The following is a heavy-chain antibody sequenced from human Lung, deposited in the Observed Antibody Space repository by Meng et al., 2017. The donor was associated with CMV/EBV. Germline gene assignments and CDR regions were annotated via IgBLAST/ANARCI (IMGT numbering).Heavy chain of an antibody. CDR1: DGSVSSSNW. Sequence: SDGSVSSSNWWSWVRPPPGKGLEWIGEIFRTGATNYNPSLKSRVTISVDKSNNQFSLKLTSVTAADTAVYYCGREGYFGSGNYPIDYWGQGTLVTVSS. V-gene: IGHV4-4*02. J-gene: IGHJ4*02. CDR3: GREGYFGSGNYPIDY. D-gene: IGHD3-10*01. CDR2: IFRTGAT.